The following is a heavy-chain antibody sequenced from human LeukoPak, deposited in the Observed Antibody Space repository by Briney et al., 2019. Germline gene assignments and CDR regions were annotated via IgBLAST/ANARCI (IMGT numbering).Heavy chain of an antibody. Sequence: ASVKVSCKASGYTFTGHYMHWVRQAPGQGLEWMGWINPNSGGANYPQKFQGRVTMTSDTSISTAYMELRRLRSDDTAVYYCAKGGIVGPTGWFDPWGQGTLVTVSS. D-gene: IGHD1-26*01. CDR3: AKGGIVGPTGWFDP. CDR2: INPNSGGA. CDR1: GYTFTGHY. V-gene: IGHV1-2*02. J-gene: IGHJ5*02.